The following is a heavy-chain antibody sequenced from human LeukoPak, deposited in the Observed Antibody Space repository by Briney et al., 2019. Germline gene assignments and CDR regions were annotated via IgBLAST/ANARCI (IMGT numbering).Heavy chain of an antibody. CDR3: ASGIVGAAFDY. D-gene: IGHD1-26*01. J-gene: IGHJ4*02. CDR2: IIPIFGTA. V-gene: IGHV1-69*13. Sequence: SVTVSCKASGGTFSSYAISWVRQAPGQGLEWMGGIIPIFGTANYAQKFQGRVTITADESTSTAYMELSSLRSEDTAVYYCASGIVGAAFDYWGQGTLVTVSS. CDR1: GGTFSSYA.